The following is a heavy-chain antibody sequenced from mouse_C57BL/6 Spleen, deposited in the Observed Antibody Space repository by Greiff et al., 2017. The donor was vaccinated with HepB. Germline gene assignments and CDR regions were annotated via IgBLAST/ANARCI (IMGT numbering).Heavy chain of an antibody. V-gene: IGHV5-4*01. D-gene: IGHD2-4*01. J-gene: IGHJ2*01. Sequence: EVQGVESGGGLVKPGGSLKLSCAASGFTFSSYAMSWVRQTPEKRLEWVATISDGGSYTYYPDNVKGRFTISRDNAKNNLYLQMSHLKSEDTAMYYCARGDYQYYFDYWGQSTTLTVSS. CDR2: ISDGGSYT. CDR3: ARGDYQYYFDY. CDR1: GFTFSSYA.